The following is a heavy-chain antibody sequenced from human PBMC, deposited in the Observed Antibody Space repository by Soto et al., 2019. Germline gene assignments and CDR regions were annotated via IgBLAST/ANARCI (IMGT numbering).Heavy chain of an antibody. D-gene: IGHD3-10*01. J-gene: IGHJ6*02. CDR2: INTKFGDT. Sequence: QVQLVQSGAEVKEPGDSVRVSCEASGYTFTAYYIHWVRQAPGQGLEWMGWINTKFGDTTYAQDFQGSGSITGDMCISTVYMELSRLTSGDTAIYYCARNMDYYYGPGSGNGHGFWGQGTTVPVFS. V-gene: IGHV1-2*02. CDR1: GYTFTAYY. CDR3: ARNMDYYYGPGSGNGHGF.